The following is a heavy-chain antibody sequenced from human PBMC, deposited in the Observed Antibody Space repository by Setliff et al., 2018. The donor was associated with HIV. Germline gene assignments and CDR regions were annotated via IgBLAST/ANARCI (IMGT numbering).Heavy chain of an antibody. Sequence: ASVKVSCKAPGYTFISYGISWVRQAPGQGLEWMGWINAYNGNTNYAQKFQGRVTMTTDTSTSTASMELRSLRSDYTAVYYCARYYFDSSAYFLTRTFEYWGQGTLVTVSS. J-gene: IGHJ4*02. D-gene: IGHD3-22*01. CDR3: ARYYFDSSAYFLTRTFEY. CDR1: GYTFISYG. V-gene: IGHV1-18*01. CDR2: INAYNGNT.